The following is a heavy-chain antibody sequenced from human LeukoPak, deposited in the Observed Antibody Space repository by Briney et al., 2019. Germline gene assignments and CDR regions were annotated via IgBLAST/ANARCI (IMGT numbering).Heavy chain of an antibody. D-gene: IGHD6-13*01. CDR1: GGSISSTSYF. CDR3: ARRARATAGGDYFDY. V-gene: IGHV4-39*01. J-gene: IGHJ4*02. CDR2: IYYSGST. Sequence: SETLSLTCTVSGGSISSTSYFWGWIRQPPGKGLEWIGIIYYSGSTSYNPSLKSRVTISLHTSKNQFSLKLSSVTAADTAVYYCARRARATAGGDYFDYWGQGTLVTVSS.